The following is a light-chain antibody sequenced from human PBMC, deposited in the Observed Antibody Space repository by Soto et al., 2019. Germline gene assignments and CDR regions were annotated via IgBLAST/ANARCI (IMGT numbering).Light chain of an antibody. J-gene: IGKJ1*01. CDR1: QTISSW. Sequence: DIQMTQSPSTLSGSVGDRVTITCRASQTISSWLAWYQQKPGKAPKLLIYKASTLKSGVPSRFSGSGSGKEFTLTISSLQPDDLATYYCQHYNSYSEAFGQGTKVELK. V-gene: IGKV1-5*03. CDR3: QHYNSYSEA. CDR2: KAS.